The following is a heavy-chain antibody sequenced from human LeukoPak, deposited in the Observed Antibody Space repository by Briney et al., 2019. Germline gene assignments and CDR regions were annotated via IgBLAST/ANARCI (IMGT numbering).Heavy chain of an antibody. J-gene: IGHJ5*02. CDR1: GSTFSSYS. V-gene: IGHV3-21*01. CDR2: ISSSSSYI. D-gene: IGHD6-13*01. Sequence: GGSLRLSCAASGSTFSSYSMNWVRQAPGKGLEWVSSISSSSSYIYYADSVKGRFTISRDNAKNSLYLQMNSLRAEDTAVYYCARQYSSSWYPFYNWFDPWGQGTLVTVSS. CDR3: ARQYSSSWYPFYNWFDP.